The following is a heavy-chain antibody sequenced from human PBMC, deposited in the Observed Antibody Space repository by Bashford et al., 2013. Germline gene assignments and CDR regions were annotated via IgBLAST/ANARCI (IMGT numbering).Heavy chain of an antibody. CDR3: ARATQLDY. J-gene: IGHJ4*02. CDR1: GYSISSGYY. Sequence: SETLSLTCAVSGYSISSGYYWGWIRQPPGKGLEWVGSVYHSGYTYHSPSLKSRVSILVDTSKNQFSLKLSSVTAADTAVYYCARATQLDYWGQGTLVTVSS. CDR2: VYHSGYT. D-gene: IGHD2-2*01. V-gene: IGHV4-38-2*01.